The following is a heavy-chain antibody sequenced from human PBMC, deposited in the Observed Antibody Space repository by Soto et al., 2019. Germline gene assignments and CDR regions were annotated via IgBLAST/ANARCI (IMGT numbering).Heavy chain of an antibody. V-gene: IGHV3-30*18. CDR3: AKGPAIVLVPAAMNYYYGTDV. CDR1: GFTFSSYG. CDR2: ISYDGSNK. Sequence: QVQLVESGGGVVQPGRSLRLSCAASGFTFSSYGMHWVRQAPGEGLEWVALISYDGSNKYYADSVKGRFTISRDYSKNTLYLQMKSLRAEDTAVYYCAKGPAIVLVPAAMNYYYGTDVWGQGTTVTVSS. J-gene: IGHJ6*02. D-gene: IGHD2-2*01.